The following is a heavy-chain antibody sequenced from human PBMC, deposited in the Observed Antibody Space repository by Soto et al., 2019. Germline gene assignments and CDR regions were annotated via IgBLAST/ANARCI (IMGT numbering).Heavy chain of an antibody. J-gene: IGHJ6*02. D-gene: IGHD3-3*01. CDR1: GGSISSGDYY. Sequence: SETLSLTCTVSGGSISSGDYYWSWIRQPPGNGLEWIGYIYYSGSTYYNPSLKSRVTISVDTSKNQFSLKLSSVTAADTAVYYCARDPVDFWSGTPGGMDVWGQGTTVTVSS. CDR2: IYYSGST. V-gene: IGHV4-30-4*01. CDR3: ARDPVDFWSGTPGGMDV.